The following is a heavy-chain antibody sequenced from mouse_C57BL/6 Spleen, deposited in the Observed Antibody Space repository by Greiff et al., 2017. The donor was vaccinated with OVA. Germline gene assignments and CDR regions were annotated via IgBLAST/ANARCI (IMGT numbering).Heavy chain of an antibody. V-gene: IGHV1-18*01. J-gene: IGHJ3*01. CDR3: ARFGSTMATPFAY. CDR2: INPNNGGT. CDR1: GYTFTDYN. Sequence: VQLKESGPELVKPGASVKIPCKASGYTFTDYNMDWVKQSHGKSLEWIGDINPNNGGTIYNQKFKGKATLTVDKSSSTAYMELRSLTSEDTAVYYCARFGSTMATPFAYWGQGTLVTVSA. D-gene: IGHD2-2*01.